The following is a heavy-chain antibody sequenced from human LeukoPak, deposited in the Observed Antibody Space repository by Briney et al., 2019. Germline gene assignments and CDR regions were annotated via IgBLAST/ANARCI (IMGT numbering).Heavy chain of an antibody. J-gene: IGHJ5*02. V-gene: IGHV4-59*01. CDR3: ARVTIVRGVVDWFDP. CDR2: IYYSGSI. CDR1: GGSISSYY. Sequence: KASETLSLTCTVSGGSISSYYWSWIRQPPGKGLEWIGYIYYSGSINYNPSLKSRVTISVDTSKNQFSLKLSSVTAADTAMYYCARVTIVRGVVDWFDPWGQGTLVTVSS. D-gene: IGHD3-10*01.